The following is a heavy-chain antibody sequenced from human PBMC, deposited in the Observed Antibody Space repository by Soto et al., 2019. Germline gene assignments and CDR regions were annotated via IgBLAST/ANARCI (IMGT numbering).Heavy chain of an antibody. D-gene: IGHD6-13*01. V-gene: IGHV3-33*01. CDR3: ARANHGYSSSGSVGVGAFDI. Sequence: GGSLRLSCAASGFTFSSYGMHWVRQAPGKGLEWVAVIWYDGSNKYYADSVKGRFTISRDNSKNTLYLQMNSLRAEDTAVYYCARANHGYSSSGSVGVGAFDIWGQGTMVTVSS. CDR2: IWYDGSNK. CDR1: GFTFSSYG. J-gene: IGHJ3*02.